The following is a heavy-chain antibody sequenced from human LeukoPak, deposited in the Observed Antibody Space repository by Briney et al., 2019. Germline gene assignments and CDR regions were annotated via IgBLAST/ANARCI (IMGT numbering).Heavy chain of an antibody. V-gene: IGHV4-4*09. Sequence: SETLSLTCTVSGGSISSYYWSWIRQPPGKGLEWIGYIYTSGSTNYNPSLKSRVTISVDTSKNQFSLKLSSVTAADTAVYYCARHGPGTRNQPDLFYYYYYYYMDVWGKGTTVTVSS. CDR2: IYTSGST. CDR1: GGSISSYY. J-gene: IGHJ6*03. CDR3: ARHGPGTRNQPDLFYYYYYYYMDV. D-gene: IGHD2-2*01.